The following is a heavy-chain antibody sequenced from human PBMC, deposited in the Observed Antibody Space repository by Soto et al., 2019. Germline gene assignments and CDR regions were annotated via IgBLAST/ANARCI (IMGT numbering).Heavy chain of an antibody. CDR3: ATRGVSRYDFWSGLDY. Sequence: ASLKVSCKVSGYTLTELSMHWVRQAPGKGLEWMGGFDPEDGETIYAQKFQGRVTMTEDTSTDTAYMELSSLRSEDTAVYYCATRGVSRYDFWSGLDYWGQGTLVTVSS. CDR1: GYTLTELS. CDR2: FDPEDGET. D-gene: IGHD3-3*01. V-gene: IGHV1-24*01. J-gene: IGHJ4*02.